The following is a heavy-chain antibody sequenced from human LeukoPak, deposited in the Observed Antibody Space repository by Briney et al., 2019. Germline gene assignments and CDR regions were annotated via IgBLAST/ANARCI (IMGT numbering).Heavy chain of an antibody. CDR3: AKDFPPTKYSSGWSRAFDY. CDR2: ISGSGGST. J-gene: IGHJ4*02. CDR1: GITLSNYG. V-gene: IGHV3-23*01. D-gene: IGHD6-19*01. Sequence: GGSLRLSCAVSGITLSNYGMSWVRQAPGKGLEWVSAISGSGGSTYYADSVKGRFTISRDNSKNTLYLQMNSLRAEDPAVYYCAKDFPPTKYSSGWSRAFDYWGQGTLVTVSS.